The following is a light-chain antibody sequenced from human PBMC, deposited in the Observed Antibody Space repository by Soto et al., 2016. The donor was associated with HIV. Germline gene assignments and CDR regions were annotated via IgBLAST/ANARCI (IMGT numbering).Light chain of an antibody. CDR2: AAS. V-gene: IGKV1-17*01. CDR1: QRISNY. CDR3: LQHNNYPYT. J-gene: IGKJ2*01. Sequence: DIQMTQSPSSLSASVGDRVTITCRASQRISNYLNWYQQKPGKAPKLLLYAASNLQSGVPSRFSGSGSGTDFTLTISSLQPEDFATYFCLQHNNYPYTFGQGTKLEI.